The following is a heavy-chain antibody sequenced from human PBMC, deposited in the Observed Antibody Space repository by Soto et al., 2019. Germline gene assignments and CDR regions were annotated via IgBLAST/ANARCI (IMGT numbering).Heavy chain of an antibody. CDR2: IVVGSGNT. D-gene: IGHD1-20*01. Sequence: SVKVSCKASGFTFTSSAVQWVRQARGQRLEWIGWIVVGSGNTNYAQKFQERVTITRDMSTSTAYMELSSLRSEDTAVYYCAAGGITGTIYYYYGMDVWGQGPTVTV. J-gene: IGHJ6*02. CDR1: GFTFTSSA. V-gene: IGHV1-58*01. CDR3: AAGGITGTIYYYYGMDV.